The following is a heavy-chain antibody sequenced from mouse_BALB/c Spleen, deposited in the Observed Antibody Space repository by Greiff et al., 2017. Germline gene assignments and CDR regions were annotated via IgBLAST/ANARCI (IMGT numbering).Heavy chain of an antibody. CDR1: GFTFSDYY. CDR2: ISDGGSYT. D-gene: IGHD1-1*02. Sequence: EVMLVESGGGLVKPGGSLKLSCAASGFTFSDYYMYWVRQTPEKRLEWVATISDGGSYTYYPDSVKGRFTISRDNAKNNLYLQMSSLKSEDTAMYYCARDGDYGLGYYFDYWGQGTTLTVSS. CDR3: ARDGDYGLGYYFDY. V-gene: IGHV5-4*02. J-gene: IGHJ2*01.